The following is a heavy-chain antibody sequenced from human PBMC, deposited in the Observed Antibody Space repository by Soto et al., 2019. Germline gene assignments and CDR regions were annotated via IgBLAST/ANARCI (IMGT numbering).Heavy chain of an antibody. CDR1: GFTFSRYA. CDR3: ARSRNSAVADSFDF. J-gene: IGHJ4*02. Sequence: QVQVVESGGGVVQPGRSLRLSCAASGFTFSRYAIHWVRQAPGKGLEGVAVISRDGSNKYYVDSVKGRFTISRDNSKNTLYLQMNSLRDEDTAVYYCARSRNSAVADSFDFWGQGTLVTVSS. CDR2: ISRDGSNK. V-gene: IGHV3-30*04. D-gene: IGHD3-10*01.